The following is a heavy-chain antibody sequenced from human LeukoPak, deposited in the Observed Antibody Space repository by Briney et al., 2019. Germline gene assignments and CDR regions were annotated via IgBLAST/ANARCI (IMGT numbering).Heavy chain of an antibody. CDR1: GYTLIGYY. V-gene: IGHV1-2*02. CDR3: ARVECDSSRCYQYFHH. CDR2: INPNSGGA. D-gene: IGHD3-22*01. J-gene: IGHJ1*01. Sequence: ASVKVSCKASGYTLIGYYLHWVRQAPGQGLEWMGWINPNSGGANYEQKFQGRVTMTRDTSISTAYLELSRLRPDDTAVYYCARVECDSSRCYQYFHHWGQGTLVTVSS.